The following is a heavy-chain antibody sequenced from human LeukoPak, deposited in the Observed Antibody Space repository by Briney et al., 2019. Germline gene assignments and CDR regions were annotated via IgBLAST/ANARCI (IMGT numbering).Heavy chain of an antibody. Sequence: PSETLSLTCTVSGGSISNYYWSWIRQPPGKGLEWIGYIYYSGSTKYNPSLKSRVTISVDTSKNQFSLRLSSVTAADTAVYYCARFSNTNAFDIWGQGTMVTVSS. V-gene: IGHV4-59*01. D-gene: IGHD4-11*01. CDR1: GGSISNYY. J-gene: IGHJ3*02. CDR3: ARFSNTNAFDI. CDR2: IYYSGST.